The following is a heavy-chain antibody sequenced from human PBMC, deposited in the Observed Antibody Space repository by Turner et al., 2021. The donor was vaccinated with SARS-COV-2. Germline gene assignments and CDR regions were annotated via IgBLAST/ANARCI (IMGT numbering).Heavy chain of an antibody. CDR2: IGSRGRTI. CDR3: ARVARGNSGWYYFDY. V-gene: IGHV3-48*03. J-gene: IGHJ4*02. CDR1: GFTFSSYE. Sequence: EVQLVESGGGLVQPGGSLRLSCAASGFTFSSYEMNWVRQAPGKGLEWVSYIGSRGRTIYYADSVKGRFTISRDNAKNSLYLQMNSLRAEGTAVYYCARVARGNSGWYYFDYWGQGTLVTVSS. D-gene: IGHD6-19*01.